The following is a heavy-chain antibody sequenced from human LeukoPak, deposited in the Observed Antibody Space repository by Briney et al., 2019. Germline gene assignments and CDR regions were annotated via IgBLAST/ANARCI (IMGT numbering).Heavy chain of an antibody. J-gene: IGHJ4*02. CDR1: GGSISSSNW. CDR2: IYLRGNT. D-gene: IGHD4-17*01. Sequence: SETLSLTCAISGGSISSSNWWSWVRPPPGEGLGWVGEIYLRGNTNYNPSLESRVTISVDESNTQLSLRSESVTAADTAVYYCARGTITTVTDSWGPGTLVTVSS. V-gene: IGHV4-4*02. CDR3: ARGTITTVTDS.